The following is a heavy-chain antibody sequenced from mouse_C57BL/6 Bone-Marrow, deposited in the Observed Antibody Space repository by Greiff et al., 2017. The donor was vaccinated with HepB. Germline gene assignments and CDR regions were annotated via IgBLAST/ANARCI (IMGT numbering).Heavy chain of an antibody. D-gene: IGHD1-1*01. V-gene: IGHV5-17*01. Sequence: EVKLVESGGGLVKPGGSLKLSCAASGFTFSDYGMHWVRQAPEKGLEWVAYISSGSSTIYYADTVKGRFTISRDNAKKTLFLQMTSLRSEDTAMYYCARLYYGSPWFAYWGQGTLVTVSA. CDR2: ISSGSSTI. CDR1: GFTFSDYG. CDR3: ARLYYGSPWFAY. J-gene: IGHJ3*01.